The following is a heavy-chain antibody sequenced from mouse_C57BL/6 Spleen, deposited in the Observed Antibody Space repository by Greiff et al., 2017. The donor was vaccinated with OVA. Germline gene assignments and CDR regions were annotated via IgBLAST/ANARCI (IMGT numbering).Heavy chain of an antibody. J-gene: IGHJ4*01. CDR3: ARTVWYAMDY. D-gene: IGHD2-10*02. CDR1: GYTFTSYG. V-gene: IGHV1-81*01. Sequence: VKVVESGAELARPGASVKLSCKASGYTFTSYGISWVKQRTGQGLEWIGEIYPRSGNTYYNEKFKGKATLTADKSSSTAYMELRSLTSEDSAVSFCARTVWYAMDYWGQGTSVTVSS. CDR2: IYPRSGNT.